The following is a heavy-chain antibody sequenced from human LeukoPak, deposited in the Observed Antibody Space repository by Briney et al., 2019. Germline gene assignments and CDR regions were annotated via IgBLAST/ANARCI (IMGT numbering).Heavy chain of an antibody. J-gene: IGHJ4*02. V-gene: IGHV1-2*02. CDR3: ARQVYHYYDSSGYYAHFDY. Sequence: GASVKVSCKAAGYSFTDYYIHWLRQAPGQGLEWVAWINPDSGDTNYAQKFQDRVTMTRDTSINTVYMELSWLRSEDTAVYYCARQVYHYYDSSGYYAHFDYWGQGTLVTVSS. CDR1: GYSFTDYY. CDR2: INPDSGDT. D-gene: IGHD3-22*01.